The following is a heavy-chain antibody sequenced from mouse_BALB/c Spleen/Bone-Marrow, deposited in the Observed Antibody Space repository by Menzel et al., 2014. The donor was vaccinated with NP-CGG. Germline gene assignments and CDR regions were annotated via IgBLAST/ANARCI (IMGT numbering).Heavy chain of an antibody. CDR2: INSDGGST. J-gene: IGHJ3*01. Sequence: EVQGVESGGGLVQPGESLKLSCESNEYEFSSHDMSWVRKTPEKRLELVAAINSDGGSTYYPDTMERRFIISRDNSKKTLYLQMSSRRSEDTAFYYCARHGDYYGSSLFAYWGQGTLVTVSA. CDR1: EYEFSSHD. D-gene: IGHD1-1*01. CDR3: ARHGDYYGSSLFAY. V-gene: IGHV5-2*01.